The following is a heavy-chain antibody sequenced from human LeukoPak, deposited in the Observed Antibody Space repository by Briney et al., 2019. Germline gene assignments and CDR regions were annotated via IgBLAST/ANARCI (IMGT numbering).Heavy chain of an antibody. Sequence: PSETLSLTCTVSGGSISSYYWSWIRQPAEKGLEWIGRIYTSGSTNYNPSLKSRVTMSVDTSKNQFSLKLSSVTAADTAVYYCASGEYSYGTFDYWGQGTLVTVSS. J-gene: IGHJ4*02. D-gene: IGHD5-18*01. CDR1: GGSISSYY. CDR2: IYTSGST. CDR3: ASGEYSYGTFDY. V-gene: IGHV4-4*07.